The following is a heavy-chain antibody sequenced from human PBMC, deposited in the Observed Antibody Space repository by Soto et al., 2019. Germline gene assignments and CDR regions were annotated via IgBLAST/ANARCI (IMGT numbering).Heavy chain of an antibody. CDR2: ISSKRYGGTA. CDR3: SRLPPSKYRDSPFDP. Sequence: EVQLVESGGGLVQPGRSLGLSCTASGFTFGDYAMTWFHQAPGKGLEWVGFISSKRYGGTAEYATSVKGRFTISRDDSKSIAYLQMNSLKTEDTAVYFCSRLPPSKYRDSPFDPWGQGTLVIVSS. CDR1: GFTFGDYA. D-gene: IGHD5-12*01. J-gene: IGHJ5*02. V-gene: IGHV3-49*03.